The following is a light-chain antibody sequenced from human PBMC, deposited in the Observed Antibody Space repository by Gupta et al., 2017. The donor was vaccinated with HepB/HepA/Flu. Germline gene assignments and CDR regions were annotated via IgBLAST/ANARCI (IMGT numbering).Light chain of an antibody. CDR1: TSNIGRYP. J-gene: IGLJ1*01. CDR2: GHN. V-gene: IGLV1-44*01. Sequence: QPVVTQSPSASGAPGQRITISCSGSTSNIGRYPVNWFQQLPGTAPKLLIYGHNQRPSGVPDRFSGSRSGTSASLAINGLQSEDDADYYCAAWDDGLTGYVFGPGTRVTVL. CDR3: AAWDDGLTGYV.